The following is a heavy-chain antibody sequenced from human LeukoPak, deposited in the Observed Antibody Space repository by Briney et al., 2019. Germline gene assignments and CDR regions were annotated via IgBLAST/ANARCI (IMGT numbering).Heavy chain of an antibody. CDR3: AREEGAPIAAANV. Sequence: ASVKLSCKASVYXFTTYYISWVRQAPGQGLEWMGWISAYNGNTNYAQNFQGRVTMTTDTSTSTAYMELGSLRSDDPAVYYCAREEGAPIAAANVWGLGTMVTVSS. V-gene: IGHV1-18*01. D-gene: IGHD6-13*01. CDR2: ISAYNGNT. CDR1: VYXFTTYY. J-gene: IGHJ3*01.